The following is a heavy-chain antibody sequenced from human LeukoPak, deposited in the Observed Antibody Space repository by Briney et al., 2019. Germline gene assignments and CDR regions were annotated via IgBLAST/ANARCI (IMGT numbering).Heavy chain of an antibody. V-gene: IGHV3-7*03. D-gene: IGHD3-3*01. Sequence: GGSLRLSCVASGFTFGKYWMSWVRQAPGKGLEWVANIKLDGSEKNYVNSVKGRFTISRDNTKNSLYLQMNSLRAEDTAVFYCARDQYDTWSRRGNFDSWGQGTLVIVSS. CDR1: GFTFGKYW. CDR3: ARDQYDTWSRRGNFDS. CDR2: IKLDGSEK. J-gene: IGHJ4*02.